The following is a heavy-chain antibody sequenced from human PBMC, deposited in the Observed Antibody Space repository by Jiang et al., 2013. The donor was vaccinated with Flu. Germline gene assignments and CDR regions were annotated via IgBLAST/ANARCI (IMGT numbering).Heavy chain of an antibody. Sequence: KPTQTLTLTCTFSGFSLSTSGMCVSWIRQPPGKALEWLALIDWDDDKYYSTSLKTRLTISKDTSKNQVVLTMTNMDPVDTATYYCARMAMTTVVTSRDDAFDIWDQGTMVTVSS. CDR1: GFSLSTSGMC. CDR2: IDWDDDK. CDR3: ARMAMTTVVTSRDDAFDI. J-gene: IGHJ3*02. V-gene: IGHV2-70*01. D-gene: IGHD4-23*01.